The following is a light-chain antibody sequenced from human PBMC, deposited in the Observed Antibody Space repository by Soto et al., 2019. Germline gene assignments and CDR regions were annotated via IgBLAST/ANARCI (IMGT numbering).Light chain of an antibody. Sequence: EIVLTQSPGTLSLSPGERATLYCRASQSIRDNYLAWYQQRPGQSPRLLISGESNRATGIPDRFSGSGSATDFTLTIRRLEPEDFAVYYCQQYVTSSPRTFGQGTKVDSK. J-gene: IGKJ1*01. CDR3: QQYVTSSPRT. CDR2: GES. CDR1: QSIRDNY. V-gene: IGKV3-20*01.